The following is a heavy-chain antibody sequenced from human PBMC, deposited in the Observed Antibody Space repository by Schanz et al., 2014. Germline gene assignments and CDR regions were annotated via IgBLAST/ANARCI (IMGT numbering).Heavy chain of an antibody. CDR1: GITFSDYA. D-gene: IGHD2-15*01. V-gene: IGHV3-23*01. J-gene: IGHJ4*02. CDR2: IASGGSHT. Sequence: EVQLLESGGALEQPGGSLRLSCAASGITFSDYAMSWVRQAPGKGLEWVSTIASGGSHTFYADSVTGRFTISGDNSKNPLFLQMNSLRADDTAVYYGVKGTLPYCTSGRCYPFDFWGQGTLVTVSS. CDR3: VKGTLPYCTSGRCYPFDF.